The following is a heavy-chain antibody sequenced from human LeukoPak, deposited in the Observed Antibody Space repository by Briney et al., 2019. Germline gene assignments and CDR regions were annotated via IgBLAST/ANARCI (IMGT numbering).Heavy chain of an antibody. CDR1: GGTFSSYA. V-gene: IGHV1-69*13. D-gene: IGHD6-13*01. Sequence: SVKVSCKASGGTFSSYAFTWVRQGPRQGLEWMGGIIPISGTANYAQKYHGRVTITADESASTAYMEVSSLTSEDTAVYYCAGDTAAAGFSFDYWGQGTLVTVSS. CDR3: AGDTAAAGFSFDY. CDR2: IIPISGTA. J-gene: IGHJ4*02.